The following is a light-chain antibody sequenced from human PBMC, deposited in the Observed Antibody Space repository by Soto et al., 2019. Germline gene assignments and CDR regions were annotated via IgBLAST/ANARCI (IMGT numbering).Light chain of an antibody. CDR2: GAI. CDR3: QPYGGSPGT. Sequence: EIVLTQSPGTLSLFPGERATLSCRASQSVRGNSLAWYQQKPGQAPRLLIYGAINRVTGIPDRFSGSGSGTDFTLTISRLEYEDFAVYYCQPYGGSPGTFGQGP. V-gene: IGKV3-20*01. CDR1: QSVRGNS. J-gene: IGKJ1*01.